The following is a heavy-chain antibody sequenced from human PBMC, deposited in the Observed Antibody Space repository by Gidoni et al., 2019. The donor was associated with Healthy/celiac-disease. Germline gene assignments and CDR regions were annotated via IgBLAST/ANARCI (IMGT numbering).Heavy chain of an antibody. J-gene: IGHJ4*02. D-gene: IGHD4-4*01. CDR3: ARSPYSNYGIDY. Sequence: QVQLQQWGAGLLKPSETLSLTCAVYGGSFSGYYWSWIRQPPGKGLEWIGEINHSGSTNYNPSLKSRVTISVDTSKNQFSLKLSSVTAADTAVYYCARSPYSNYGIDYWGQGTLVTVSS. V-gene: IGHV4-34*01. CDR1: GGSFSGYY. CDR2: INHSGST.